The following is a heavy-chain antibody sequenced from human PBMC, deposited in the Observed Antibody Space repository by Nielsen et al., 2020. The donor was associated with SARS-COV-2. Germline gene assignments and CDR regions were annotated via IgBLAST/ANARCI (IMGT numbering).Heavy chain of an antibody. CDR1: GFTVSSFY. D-gene: IGHD6-13*01. J-gene: IGHJ4*02. CDR2: IHSGGST. V-gene: IGHV3-66*01. CDR3: ARGQTGYSRSPFDY. Sequence: GSLRLSCVVSGFTVSSFYMSWVRQAPGKGLEWVSVIHSGGSTFYADSVKGRFTIYRDTVRKTLYLEMNSLTAEDTGVYYCARGQTGYSRSPFDYWGQGTLVTVSS.